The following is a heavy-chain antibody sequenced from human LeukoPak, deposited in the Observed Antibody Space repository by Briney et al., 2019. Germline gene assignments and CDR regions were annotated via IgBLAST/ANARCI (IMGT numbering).Heavy chain of an antibody. CDR1: GGSFSGYY. V-gene: IGHV4-34*01. Sequence: SETLSLTCAVYGGSFSGYYWSWIRQPPGKGLGWIGEINHSGSTNYNPSLKSRVTISVDTSKNQFSLKLSSVTAADTAVYYCARDYDFWSGYYTGLPYWGQGTLVTVSS. J-gene: IGHJ4*02. CDR2: INHSGST. D-gene: IGHD3-3*01. CDR3: ARDYDFWSGYYTGLPY.